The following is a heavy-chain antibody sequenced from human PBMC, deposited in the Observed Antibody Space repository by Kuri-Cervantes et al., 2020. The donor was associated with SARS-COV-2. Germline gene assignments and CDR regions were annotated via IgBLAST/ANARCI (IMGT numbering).Heavy chain of an antibody. Sequence: SCAVSGGSISSSNWWSWIRQPPGKGLEWIGEINHSGSTNYNPSLKSRVTISVDTSKNQFSLKLSSVTAADTAVYYCAGGYYYDSSGPVLRYYFDYWGQGTLVTVSS. CDR3: AGGYYYDSSGPVLRYYFDY. CDR2: INHSGST. CDR1: GGSISSSNW. J-gene: IGHJ4*02. V-gene: IGHV4-4*02. D-gene: IGHD3-22*01.